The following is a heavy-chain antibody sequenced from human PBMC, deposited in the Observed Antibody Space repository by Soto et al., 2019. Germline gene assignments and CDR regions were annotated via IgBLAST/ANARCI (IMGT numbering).Heavy chain of an antibody. D-gene: IGHD2-2*01. V-gene: IGHV3-23*01. CDR2: ISGSGGDT. J-gene: IGHJ6*02. CDR3: LKYCSSTSCYSYYAMDV. CDR1: GFTFGRNA. Sequence: PGGSLRLSCAASGFTFGRNAMSWVRQAPGKGLEWVSAISGSGGDTYYADSVKGRFTISRDNSKNTLYLQMNSLRAEDTAVYCCLKYCSSTSCYSYYAMDVWGQGTTVTVSS.